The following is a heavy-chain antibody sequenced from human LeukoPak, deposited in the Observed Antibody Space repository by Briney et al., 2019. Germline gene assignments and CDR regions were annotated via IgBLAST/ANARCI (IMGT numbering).Heavy chain of an antibody. CDR2: ISGSGGST. V-gene: IGHV3-23*01. CDR3: AKGGRAVAGHNYFDY. J-gene: IGHJ4*02. Sequence: GGSLRLSCAASGFTLSSYAMSWVRQAPGKGLEGVSAISGSGGSTYYADSVKGRFTISRDNSKNTLNLQMNSLRAADTAVYYCAKGGRAVAGHNYFDYWGQGTLVTVSS. CDR1: GFTLSSYA. D-gene: IGHD6-19*01.